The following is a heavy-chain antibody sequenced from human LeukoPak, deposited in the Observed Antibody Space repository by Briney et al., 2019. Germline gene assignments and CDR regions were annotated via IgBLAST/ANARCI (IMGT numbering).Heavy chain of an antibody. D-gene: IGHD6-19*01. J-gene: IGHJ4*02. CDR3: AKGLAVAQYYFDY. Sequence: GGSLRLSCAASGFTFNNYVMHWVRQAPGKGLEWVSSITWNSGNIGYADSVKGRFTISGDNAKNSLYLQMNSLRAEDTALYYCAKGLAVAQYYFDYWGQGTLVTVSS. V-gene: IGHV3-9*01. CDR2: ITWNSGNI. CDR1: GFTFNNYV.